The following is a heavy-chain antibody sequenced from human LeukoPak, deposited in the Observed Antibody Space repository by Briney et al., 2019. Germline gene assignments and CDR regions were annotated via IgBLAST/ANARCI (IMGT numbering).Heavy chain of an antibody. J-gene: IGHJ6*02. CDR3: ARGGDYDILTGYPHYYYYGMDV. Sequence: KAGGPLRLSCAASGFTFSSYSMNWVRQAPGKGLEWVSSISKCSNHIYYADSVKGRFTISTDNAKNSLYLQMNSLRAEDTAVYYCARGGDYDILTGYPHYYYYGMDVWGQGTTVTV. V-gene: IGHV3-21*01. D-gene: IGHD3-9*01. CDR2: ISKCSNHI. CDR1: GFTFSSYS.